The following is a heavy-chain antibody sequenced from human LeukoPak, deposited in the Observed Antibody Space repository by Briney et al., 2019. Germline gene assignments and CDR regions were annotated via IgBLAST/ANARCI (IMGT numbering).Heavy chain of an antibody. CDR3: ARKRGVGVDTNAFDM. Sequence: GASVKVSCKASGYTFTSYDINWVRQAPGQGLEWMGWINANNDGSVYAQKFQGRVTMTRDTSINTAYMELSRLRSDDTAVYYCARKRGVGVDTNAFDMWGQGTMVTVSS. CDR1: GYTFTSYD. CDR2: INANNDGS. V-gene: IGHV1-2*02. J-gene: IGHJ3*02. D-gene: IGHD3-10*01.